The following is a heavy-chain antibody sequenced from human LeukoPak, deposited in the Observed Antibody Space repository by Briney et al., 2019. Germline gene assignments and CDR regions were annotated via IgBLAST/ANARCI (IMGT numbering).Heavy chain of an antibody. CDR1: GFTLSTYW. CDR2: INSDGSSI. CDR3: GRLSYSSGWYVGGY. V-gene: IGHV3-74*01. J-gene: IGHJ4*02. Sequence: GGSLRLSCAASGFTLSTYWMHWVRQAPGKGLVWVSRINSDGSSISYADSVKGRFTISRDNAENTLYLQMNSLRAEDTAVYYCGRLSYSSGWYVGGYWGQGSRVTVSS. D-gene: IGHD6-19*01.